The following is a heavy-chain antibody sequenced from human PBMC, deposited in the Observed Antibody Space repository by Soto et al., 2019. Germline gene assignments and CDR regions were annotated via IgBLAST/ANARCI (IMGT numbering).Heavy chain of an antibody. J-gene: IGHJ6*02. CDR1: WVTFRNFV. CDR3: AGERVELYYYYGMDV. Sequence: TGGSLRLGCAASWVTFRNFVMHWVRQAPGKGLEWVALISYDGGKKFYADSVKGRFTISRDKSENTLYLQMNSLTTEDTAVYYCAGERVELYYYYGMDVWGQGTTVTVSS. CDR2: ISYDGGKK. V-gene: IGHV3-30-3*01. D-gene: IGHD1-7*01.